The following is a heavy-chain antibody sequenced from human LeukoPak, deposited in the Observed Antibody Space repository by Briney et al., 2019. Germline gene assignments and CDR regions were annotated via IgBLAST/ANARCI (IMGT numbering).Heavy chain of an antibody. CDR1: GFTFSSYG. CDR2: IWYDGSNK. V-gene: IGHV3-33*01. J-gene: IGHJ6*02. CDR3: ARPTLQLGAYYYGMDV. D-gene: IGHD6-6*01. Sequence: GGSLRLSCAASGFTFSSYGMHWVRQAPGKGLEWVAVIWYDGSNKYYADSVKGRFTISRDNSKNTLYLQMNSQRAEDTAVYYCARPTLQLGAYYYGMDVWGQGTTVTVSS.